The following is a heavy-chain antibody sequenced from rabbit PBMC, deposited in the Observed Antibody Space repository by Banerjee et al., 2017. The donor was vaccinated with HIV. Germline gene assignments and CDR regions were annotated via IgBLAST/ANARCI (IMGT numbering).Heavy chain of an antibody. D-gene: IGHD6-1*01. CDR2: INTISGDT. J-gene: IGHJ4*01. CDR1: GFSFSNGYV. V-gene: IGHV1S45*01. CDR3: ARNGGMLNYEL. Sequence: QEQLEESGGDLVKPEGSLTLTCTASGFSFSNGYVMCWVRQAPGKGLEWIACINTISGDTVYATWAKGRFTISKASWTTVTLQMTSLTAADTATYFCARNGGMLNYELWGPGTLVTVS.